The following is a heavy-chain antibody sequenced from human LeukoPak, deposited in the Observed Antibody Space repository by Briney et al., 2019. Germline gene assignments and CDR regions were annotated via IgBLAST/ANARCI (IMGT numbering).Heavy chain of an antibody. J-gene: IGHJ4*02. CDR2: ITASGGGP. D-gene: IGHD2-15*01. CDR3: VKDGRTSAPC. Sequence: GWSLRLSCAASGFTFSNYAMSWVRQAPGKGLEWVSGITASGGGPSSADSVKGRFTISRDNSKNMVYLQMNSQRDDDTAVYYCVKDGRTSAPCWGQGTLVTVSS. CDR1: GFTFSNYA. V-gene: IGHV3-23*01.